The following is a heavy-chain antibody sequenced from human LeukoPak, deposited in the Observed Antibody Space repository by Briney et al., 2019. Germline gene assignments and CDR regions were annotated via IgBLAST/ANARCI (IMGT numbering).Heavy chain of an antibody. Sequence: GGSLRLSCAASGFTFSTYSMNWVRQAPGKGLEWVSYISSSSSTIYYADSVKGRFTISRDNAKNSLYLQIDSLRAEDTAVYYCARGGGLVRTRAFFDYWGQGTLVTVSS. V-gene: IGHV3-48*01. CDR3: ARGGGLVRTRAFFDY. J-gene: IGHJ4*02. CDR1: GFTFSTYS. D-gene: IGHD6-6*01. CDR2: ISSSSSTI.